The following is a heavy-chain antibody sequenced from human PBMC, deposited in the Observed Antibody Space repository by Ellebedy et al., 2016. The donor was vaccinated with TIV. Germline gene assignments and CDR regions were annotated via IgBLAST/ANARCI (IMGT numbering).Heavy chain of an antibody. D-gene: IGHD2-15*01. V-gene: IGHV4-59*02. J-gene: IGHJ5*02. CDR2: IYGPRTT. CDR1: GGLVSGYY. CDR3: ARTVVAANNWFDP. Sequence: MPSETLSLTCSVSGGLVSGYYWNWIRQFPGEGLQWIGYIYGPRTTNYNPSLKSRVTMSVDTSKNQFSLKLSSVTAADTAVYYCARTVVAANNWFDPWGQGTLVTVSS.